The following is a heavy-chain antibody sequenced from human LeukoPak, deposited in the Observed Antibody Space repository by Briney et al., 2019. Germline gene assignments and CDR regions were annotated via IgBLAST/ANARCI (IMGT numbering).Heavy chain of an antibody. CDR1: GYTFTSYD. Sequence: GAAVKVSCKASGYTFTSYDSNWVRQATGQGLEWMGWMNPNSSNTGYAQKFQVRVTMTRNTSISKAYMELSSLRSEDTAVYYCARGEYSYGYAGFPDYWGQGTLVTVSS. CDR3: ARGEYSYGYAGFPDY. CDR2: MNPNSSNT. D-gene: IGHD5-18*01. J-gene: IGHJ4*02. V-gene: IGHV1-8*01.